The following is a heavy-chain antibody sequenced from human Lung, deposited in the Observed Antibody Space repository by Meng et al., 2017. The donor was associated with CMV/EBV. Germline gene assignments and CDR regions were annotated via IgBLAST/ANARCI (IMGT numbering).Heavy chain of an antibody. CDR3: AKGLSNYDSWGGCDH. Sequence: GGSLRLSXAASGFSFGTYGMHWVRQAPGKRLEWVSFIRYDGSNTYYADSVKGRFSISRDNSENMLYLQMGSLRPEDTAVYYCAKGLSNYDSWGGCDHWGQGTLVTVSS. CDR1: GFSFGTYG. V-gene: IGHV3-30*02. CDR2: IRYDGSNT. J-gene: IGHJ4*02. D-gene: IGHD3-3*01.